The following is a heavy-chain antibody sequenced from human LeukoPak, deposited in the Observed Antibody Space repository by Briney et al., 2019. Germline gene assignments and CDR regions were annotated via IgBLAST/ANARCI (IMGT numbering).Heavy chain of an antibody. Sequence: SQTLSLTCTVYGGSFSGYYWSWIRQPPGKGLEWIGDINHSGSTNYNPSLKSRVTISVDTSKNQFSLKLSSVTAADTAVYFCARVVRDYGTSSDWFHPWGQGTLVTVSS. V-gene: IGHV4-34*01. CDR3: ARVVRDYGTSSDWFHP. J-gene: IGHJ5*02. CDR1: GGSFSGYY. D-gene: IGHD6-6*01. CDR2: INHSGST.